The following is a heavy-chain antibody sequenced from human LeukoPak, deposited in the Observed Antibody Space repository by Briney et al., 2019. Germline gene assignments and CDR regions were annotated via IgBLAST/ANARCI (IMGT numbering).Heavy chain of an antibody. CDR2: INHSGST. CDR1: GGSFSGHY. D-gene: IGHD2-15*01. CDR3: ARRRVVVVAATVPSLKRYWYFDL. V-gene: IGHV4-34*01. Sequence: ETLSLTCAVYGGSFSGHYWSWIRQPPGKGLEWIGEINHSGSTNYNPSLKSRVTISVDTSKNQFSLKLSSVTAADTAVYYCARRRVVVVAATVPSLKRYWYFDLWGRGTLVTVSS. J-gene: IGHJ2*01.